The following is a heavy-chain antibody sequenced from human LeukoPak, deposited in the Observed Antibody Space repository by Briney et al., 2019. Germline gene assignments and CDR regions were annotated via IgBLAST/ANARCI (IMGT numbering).Heavy chain of an antibody. D-gene: IGHD6-13*01. CDR3: ARGPFSAAGTSTGDY. CDR2: INPSGGST. Sequence: ASVKVSCKASGYTFTSYYMHWVRQAPGQGLEWMGIINPSGGSTSYAQKFQGRVTMTRDTSTSTVYMELSSLRSEDTAVYYCARGPFSAAGTSTGDYWGQGTLVTVSS. V-gene: IGHV1-46*01. J-gene: IGHJ4*02. CDR1: GYTFTSYY.